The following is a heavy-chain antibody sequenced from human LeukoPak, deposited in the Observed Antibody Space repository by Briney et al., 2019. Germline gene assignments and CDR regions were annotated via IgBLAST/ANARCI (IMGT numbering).Heavy chain of an antibody. D-gene: IGHD5-12*01. V-gene: IGHV3-23*01. CDR2: ISGSGGST. CDR1: GFTFSSYA. J-gene: IGHJ4*02. Sequence: PGGSLRLSCAASGFTFSSYAMSWVRQARGKGLEWVSAISGSGGSTYYADSVKGRFTISRDNSKNTLYLQMNSLRAEDTAVYYCAKAREWLRLGYFDYWGQGTLVTVSS. CDR3: AKAREWLRLGYFDY.